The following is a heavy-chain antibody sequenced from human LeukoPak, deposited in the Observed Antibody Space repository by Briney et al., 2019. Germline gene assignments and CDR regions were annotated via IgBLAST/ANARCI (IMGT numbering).Heavy chain of an antibody. J-gene: IGHJ4*02. Sequence: ASVKLCCKASAFTFTDCYIHWVRQAPGQGLELMGWIRPNSGGTNYAQKFQGRATMTRDTSISTAYMELTRLRSDDTAVYYCARGKVDGDDFDYWGQGTLVTVSS. D-gene: IGHD4-17*01. V-gene: IGHV1-2*02. CDR3: ARGKVDGDDFDY. CDR2: IRPNSGGT. CDR1: AFTFTDCY.